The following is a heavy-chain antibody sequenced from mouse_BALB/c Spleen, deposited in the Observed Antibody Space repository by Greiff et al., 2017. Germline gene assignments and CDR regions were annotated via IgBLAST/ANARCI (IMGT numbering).Heavy chain of an antibody. J-gene: IGHJ3*01. D-gene: IGHD2-4*01. CDR2: INSDGGST. CDR1: EYEFPSHD. Sequence: EVQRVESGGGLVQPGESLKLSCESNEYEFPSHDMSWVRKTPEKRLELVAAINSDGGSTYYPDTMERRFIISRDNAKNTLYLQMCSLKSEDTAMYYCARHGLGREAWFAYWGQGTLVTVSA. CDR3: ARHGLGREAWFAY. V-gene: IGHV5-2*01.